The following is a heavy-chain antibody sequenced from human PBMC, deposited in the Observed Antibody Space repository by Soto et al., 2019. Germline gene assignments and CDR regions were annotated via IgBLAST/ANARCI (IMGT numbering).Heavy chain of an antibody. CDR3: AKDLGIVVVTAPDY. D-gene: IGHD2-21*02. J-gene: IGHJ4*02. Sequence: GGSLRLSCEASGFTFSSYGMHWVRQAPGKGLEWVAVISYDGSNKYYADSVKGRFTISRDNSKNTLYLQMNSLRAEDTAVYYCAKDLGIVVVTAPDYWGQGTLVTVSS. CDR1: GFTFSSYG. CDR2: ISYDGSNK. V-gene: IGHV3-30*18.